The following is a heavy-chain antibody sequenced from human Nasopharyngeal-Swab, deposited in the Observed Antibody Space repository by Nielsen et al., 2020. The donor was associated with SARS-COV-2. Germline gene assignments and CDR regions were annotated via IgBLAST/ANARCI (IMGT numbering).Heavy chain of an antibody. D-gene: IGHD1-26*01. V-gene: IGHV4-61*02. Sequence: LRLSCTVSGGSISSGSYYWSWIRQPAGKVLEWIGRIYTSGSTNYNPSLKSRVTISVDTSKNQFSLKLSSVTAADTAVYYCARGELLNSYYYYYMDVWGKGTTVTVSS. J-gene: IGHJ6*03. CDR2: IYTSGST. CDR1: GGSISSGSYY. CDR3: ARGELLNSYYYYYMDV.